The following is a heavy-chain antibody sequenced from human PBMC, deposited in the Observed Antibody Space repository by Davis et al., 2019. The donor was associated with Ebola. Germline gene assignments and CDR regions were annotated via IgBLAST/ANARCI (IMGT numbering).Heavy chain of an antibody. CDR2: IYSGGST. D-gene: IGHD4-17*01. V-gene: IGHV3-53*04. Sequence: PGGSLRLSCAASGFTVSSNYMSWVRQAPGKGLEWVSVIYSGGSTYYADSVKGRFTISRHNSKNTLYLQMNSLRAEDTAVYYCARINTGDYETYYFDYWGQGTLVTVSS. J-gene: IGHJ4*02. CDR1: GFTVSSNY. CDR3: ARINTGDYETYYFDY.